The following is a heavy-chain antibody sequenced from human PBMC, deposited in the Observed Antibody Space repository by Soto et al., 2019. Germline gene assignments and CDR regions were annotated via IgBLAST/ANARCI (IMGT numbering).Heavy chain of an antibody. V-gene: IGHV3-30*03. CDR2: ISYDGSNK. J-gene: IGHJ6*02. CDR3: ARGSVRGVIGYYYYYGMDV. CDR1: GFTFSSYG. Sequence: QVQLVESGGGVVQPGRSLRLSCAASGFTFSSYGMHWVRQAPGKGLEWVAVISYDGSNKYYADSVKGRFTISRDNSKNTLYLQMNSLRAEDTAVYYCARGSVRGVIGYYYYYGMDVWGQGTTVTVSS. D-gene: IGHD3-10*01.